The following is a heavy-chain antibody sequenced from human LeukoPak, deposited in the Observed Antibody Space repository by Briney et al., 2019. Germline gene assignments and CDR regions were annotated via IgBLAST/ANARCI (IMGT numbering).Heavy chain of an antibody. J-gene: IGHJ5*02. D-gene: IGHD1-26*01. Sequence: GGPLRLSCAASGFTFSSYAMHWVRQAPGKGLEWVAVISYDGSNKYYADSVKGRFTISRDNSKNTLYLQMNSLRAEDTAVYYCARDLPSSANSGSFNWFDPWGQGTLVTVSS. CDR3: ARDLPSSANSGSFNWFDP. CDR2: ISYDGSNK. CDR1: GFTFSSYA. V-gene: IGHV3-30-3*01.